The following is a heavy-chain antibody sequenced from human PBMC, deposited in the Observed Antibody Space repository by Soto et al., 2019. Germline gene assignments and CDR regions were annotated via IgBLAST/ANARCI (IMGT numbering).Heavy chain of an antibody. J-gene: IGHJ4*02. CDR1: GFTFSSNA. Sequence: EVQLLESGGGLVQPGGSLRLSCAASGFTFSSNAMSWDRQAPGKGLEWVSGIGSSGGSTYYTDSVKGRFTISRDNSKNMLYLQMNNLRAEDTAVYYCAKAQGGSYFDYWGQGTLVTVSS. V-gene: IGHV3-23*01. D-gene: IGHD2-15*01. CDR3: AKAQGGSYFDY. CDR2: IGSSGGST.